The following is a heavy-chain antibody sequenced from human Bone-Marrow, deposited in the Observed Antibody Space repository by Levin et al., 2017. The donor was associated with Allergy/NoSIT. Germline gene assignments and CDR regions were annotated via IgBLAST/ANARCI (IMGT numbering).Heavy chain of an antibody. CDR3: AHSPYERYFDY. Sequence: ESGPTLVKPTQTLTLTCTFSGFSLSTSEVGVGWVRQPPGKALECLAVVYWNNDKYYTPSLKSRVTITKDSSKNQVVLTLTDIDPMDTATYYCAHSPYERYFDYWGQGTLVTVSS. CDR2: VYWNNDK. J-gene: IGHJ4*02. CDR1: GFSLSTSEVG. D-gene: IGHD3-22*01. V-gene: IGHV2-5*01.